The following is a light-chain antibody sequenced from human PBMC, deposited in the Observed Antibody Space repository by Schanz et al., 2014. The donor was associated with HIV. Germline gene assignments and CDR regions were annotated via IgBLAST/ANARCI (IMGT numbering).Light chain of an antibody. Sequence: QSALTQPASVSGSPGQSITISCTGTSSDVGGYNYVSWYQQHPGKAPKLMIYDVTKRPSGVPDRFSGSKSGNTASLTISGLQAEDEADYYCQSFDRGMRGLIFGGGTKLTVL. V-gene: IGLV2-14*01. CDR3: QSFDRGMRGLI. CDR1: SSDVGGYNY. J-gene: IGLJ2*01. CDR2: DVT.